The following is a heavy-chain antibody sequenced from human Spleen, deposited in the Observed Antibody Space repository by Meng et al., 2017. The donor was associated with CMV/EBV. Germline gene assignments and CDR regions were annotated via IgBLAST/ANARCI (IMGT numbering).Heavy chain of an antibody. Sequence: GESLKISCAASGFTFSTYGMHWVRQAPGKGLEWVAFIRYDGSNKYYADSVKGRFTISRDNSKNTLYLQMNSLRVEDTAVYYCAKIDIVATINARDYWGQGTLVTVS. CDR2: IRYDGSNK. CDR1: GFTFSTYG. V-gene: IGHV3-30*02. D-gene: IGHD5-12*01. J-gene: IGHJ4*02. CDR3: AKIDIVATINARDY.